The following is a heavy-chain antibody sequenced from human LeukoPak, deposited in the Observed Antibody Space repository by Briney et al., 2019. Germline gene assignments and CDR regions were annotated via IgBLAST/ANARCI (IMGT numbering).Heavy chain of an antibody. CDR2: ISAYNGNT. J-gene: IGHJ4*02. Sequence: GASVTVSCKASGYTFTSYCMSWVRQAPGQGLEWMGWISAYNGNTNYAQKFQGRVTMTTDTSTSTAYMELRSLRSDDTAVYYCASGGSGGVCNYWGQGTLVTVSS. V-gene: IGHV1-18*01. D-gene: IGHD3-16*01. CDR1: GYTFTSYC. CDR3: ASGGSGGVCNY.